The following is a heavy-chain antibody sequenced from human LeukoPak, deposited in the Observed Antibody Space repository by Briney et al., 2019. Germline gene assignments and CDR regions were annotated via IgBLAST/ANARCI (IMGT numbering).Heavy chain of an antibody. J-gene: IGHJ4*02. D-gene: IGHD4-17*01. CDR3: ARDSDYGDYYFHY. CDR2: IYTSGST. CDR1: GGSISSYY. V-gene: IGHV4-4*07. Sequence: SETLSLTCTVSGGSISSYYWGWIRQPAGKGLEWIGRIYTSGSTNYNPSLKSRVTMSVDTSKNQFSLKPSSVTAADTAVYYCARDSDYGDYYFHYWGQGTLVTVSS.